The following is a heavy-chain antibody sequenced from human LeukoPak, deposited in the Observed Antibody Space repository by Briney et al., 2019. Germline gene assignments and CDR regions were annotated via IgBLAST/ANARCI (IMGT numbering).Heavy chain of an antibody. J-gene: IGHJ4*02. D-gene: IGHD6-19*01. V-gene: IGHV3-30*03. CDR1: GFTFNSYG. CDR2: ISYDGSNK. Sequence: PGRSLRLSCAASGFTFNSYGIHWVRQAPGKGLEWVAVISYDGSNKYYADSVKGRFTISRDNSKNTLYLQMNSLRAEDTAVYYCAIPIGGGWYRGVDYWGQGTLVTVSS. CDR3: AIPIGGGWYRGVDY.